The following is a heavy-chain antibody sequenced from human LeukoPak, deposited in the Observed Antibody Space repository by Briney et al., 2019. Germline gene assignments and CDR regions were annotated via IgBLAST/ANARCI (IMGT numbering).Heavy chain of an antibody. V-gene: IGHV6-1*01. CDR2: TYFRSKWYN. CDR3: ARGDYGGSSWLSD. CDR1: GDRLSTSSAT. J-gene: IGHJ4*02. Sequence: SQTLSLTCAISGDRLSTSSATWNWIRQSPSRGLEWLGRTYFRSKWYNDYAASVESRITINPDTPQNQFSLHLNSVTPDDTAVYFCARGDYGGSSWLSDWGQGTLVTVSS. D-gene: IGHD6-6*01.